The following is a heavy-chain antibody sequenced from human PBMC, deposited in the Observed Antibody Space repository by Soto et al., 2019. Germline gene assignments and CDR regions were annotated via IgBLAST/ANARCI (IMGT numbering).Heavy chain of an antibody. V-gene: IGHV1-46*01. Sequence: QEILVQSGAEVRKPGASVNISCRASGFTLTNYYIHWVRQAPGQGLEWMGIINPGGGFTTYAQKFQGRVTVTRDTSTTTVYMDLRSLRSADTAVYYCARVPATGGDAFDVWGQGTMVIVSA. CDR2: INPGGGFT. CDR1: GFTLTNYY. J-gene: IGHJ3*01. CDR3: ARVPATGGDAFDV. D-gene: IGHD1-26*01.